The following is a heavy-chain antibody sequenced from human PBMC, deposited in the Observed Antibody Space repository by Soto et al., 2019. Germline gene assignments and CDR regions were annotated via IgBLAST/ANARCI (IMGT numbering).Heavy chain of an antibody. CDR3: ARERSPYGGYYGVDV. Sequence: ASVKVSCKASGYTFTDYYVHWVRQAPGQGLEWMGWINPNSGGTNYAQKFQDWVTMTRDTSISTAYMELSSLRSDETAVYYCARERSPYGGYYGVDVWGQGTTVTVSS. CDR1: GYTFTDYY. D-gene: IGHD3-16*01. J-gene: IGHJ6*02. CDR2: INPNSGGT. V-gene: IGHV1-2*04.